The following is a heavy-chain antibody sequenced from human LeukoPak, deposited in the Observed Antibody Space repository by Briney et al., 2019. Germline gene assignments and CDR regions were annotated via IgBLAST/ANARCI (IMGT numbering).Heavy chain of an antibody. Sequence: SETLSLTCTVSGGFLSSYYWSWIRQPPGKGLEWIGNIYYSGSTNYNPSLKSRVTISVDTSKNQFSLKVSSVTAADTAVYYCARDGGGNSRPFDYWGQGTPVTVSS. J-gene: IGHJ4*02. CDR3: ARDGGGNSRPFDY. CDR2: IYYSGST. V-gene: IGHV4-59*01. D-gene: IGHD4-23*01. CDR1: GGFLSSYY.